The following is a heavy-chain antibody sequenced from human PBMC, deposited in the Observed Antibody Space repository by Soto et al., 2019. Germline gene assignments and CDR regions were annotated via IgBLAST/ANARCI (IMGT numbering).Heavy chain of an antibody. D-gene: IGHD3-10*01. V-gene: IGHV3-64*04. CDR2: ISSNGHST. CDR3: ARDTPETMVVDY. Sequence: GGSLRLSCAASGFTFSNYAMHWVRQAPGKGLEYVSTISSNGHSTNYADSVKGRFTISRDNAKNSLYLQMNSLRAEDTAVYYCARDTPETMVVDYWGQGTLVTVSS. J-gene: IGHJ4*02. CDR1: GFTFSNYA.